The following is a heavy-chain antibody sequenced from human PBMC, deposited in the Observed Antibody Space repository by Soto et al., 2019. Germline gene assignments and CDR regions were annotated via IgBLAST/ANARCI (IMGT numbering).Heavy chain of an antibody. CDR1: GFIFTSYA. CDR2: ISYDGSSN. D-gene: IGHD3-22*01. J-gene: IGHJ4*02. CDR3: ARSYYYDSSGHYSGPGYYFDY. V-gene: IGHV3-30-3*01. Sequence: QVQLVESGGGVVQPGKSLRLSCAASGFIFTSYAMHWVRQAPGKGLEWVAFISYDGSSNSYADSVKGRFTISRANSNNTLYLQMNSLRADDTAAYYCARSYYYDSSGHYSGPGYYFDYWGQGTLVTVSS.